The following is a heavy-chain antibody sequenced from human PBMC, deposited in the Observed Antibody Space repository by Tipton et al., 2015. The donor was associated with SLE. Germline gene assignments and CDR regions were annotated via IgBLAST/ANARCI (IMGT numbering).Heavy chain of an antibody. CDR2: IYARGST. CDR3: AREAVVNSRLHYYYYMDA. J-gene: IGHJ6*03. CDR1: GGSISSGTYY. V-gene: IGHV4-61*02. Sequence: TLSLTCTVSGGSISSGTYYWSWIRQPAGKGLEWIGRIYARGSTNENPSLKSRVTISLDTSKNQFSLNLSPVTAADTAVYYCAREAVVNSRLHYYYYMDAWGKGTTVTVSS. D-gene: IGHD2-21*01.